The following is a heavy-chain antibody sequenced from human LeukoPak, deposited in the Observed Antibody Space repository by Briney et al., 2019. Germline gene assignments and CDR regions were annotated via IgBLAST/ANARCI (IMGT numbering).Heavy chain of an antibody. J-gene: IGHJ4*02. D-gene: IGHD1-1*01. CDR2: INDSGST. V-gene: IGHV4-34*01. Sequence: PSETLSLTCAISGGSFTVYYWSWLRQPPGKGLEWIGDINDSGSTNSSPSLKSRVVISLDTSKTQLSLKLSPVTSADTATYFCARAGRGTSSRALDYWGQGTLVTVSS. CDR1: GGSFTVYY. CDR3: ARAGRGTSSRALDY.